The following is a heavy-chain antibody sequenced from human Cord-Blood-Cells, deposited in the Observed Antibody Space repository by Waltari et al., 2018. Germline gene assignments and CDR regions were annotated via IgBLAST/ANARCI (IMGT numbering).Heavy chain of an antibody. J-gene: IGHJ6*03. D-gene: IGHD3-10*01. V-gene: IGHV1-46*01. Sequence: QAPGQGLEWMGIINPSGGSTSYAQKFQGRVTMTRDTSTSTVYMELSSLRSEDTAVYYCAREATLFSSSYGSGSYYTGYYYYYMDVWGKGTTVTISS. CDR2: INPSGGST. CDR3: AREATLFSSSYGSGSYYTGYYYYYMDV.